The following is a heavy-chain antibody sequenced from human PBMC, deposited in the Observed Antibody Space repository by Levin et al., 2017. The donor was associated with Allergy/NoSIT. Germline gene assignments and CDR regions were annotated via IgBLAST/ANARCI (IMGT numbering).Heavy chain of an antibody. J-gene: IGHJ4*02. Sequence: PAGGSLRLSCTASGFTFGDYAMSWFRQAPGKGLEWVGFIRSKTYGGTTEYAASVKGRFTISRDDSKNIAYLQMDSLKTEDTAVYSCTRYYYGGSGYYPDYWGQGTLVTVSS. CDR3: TRYYYGGSGYYPDY. D-gene: IGHD3-22*01. CDR2: IRSKTYGGTT. CDR1: GFTFGDYA. V-gene: IGHV3-49*03.